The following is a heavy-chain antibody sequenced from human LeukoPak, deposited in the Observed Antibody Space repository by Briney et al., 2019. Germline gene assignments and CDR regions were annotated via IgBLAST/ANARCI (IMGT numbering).Heavy chain of an antibody. CDR3: ARVFFYSSSWWYFDY. V-gene: IGHV1-69*13. CDR1: GGTFSSYA. J-gene: IGHJ4*02. CDR2: IIPIFGTA. Sequence: SVKVSCKASGGTFSSYAISWVRQAPGQGLEWMGGIIPIFGTANYAQKFQGRVTITADESTSTAYMELSSLRSEDTAVYHCARVFFYSSSWWYFDYWGQGTLVTVSS. D-gene: IGHD6-13*01.